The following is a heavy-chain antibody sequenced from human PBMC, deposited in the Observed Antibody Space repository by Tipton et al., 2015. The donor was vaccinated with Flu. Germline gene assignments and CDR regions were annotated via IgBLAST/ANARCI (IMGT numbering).Heavy chain of an antibody. CDR3: ARGGRAPLRSSWSNAFDI. D-gene: IGHD6-13*01. CDR1: GGSFSGYY. V-gene: IGHV4-34*01. Sequence: GSLRLSCAVYGGSFSGYYWSWIRQPPGKGLEWIGEINHSGSTNYNPSLKSRVTISVDASKNQFSLKLSSVTAADTAVYYCARGGRAPLRSSWSNAFDIWGQGTMVTVSS. J-gene: IGHJ3*02. CDR2: INHSGST.